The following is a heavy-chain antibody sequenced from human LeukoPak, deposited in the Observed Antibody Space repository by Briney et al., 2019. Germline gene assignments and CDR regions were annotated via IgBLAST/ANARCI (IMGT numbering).Heavy chain of an antibody. D-gene: IGHD3-22*01. J-gene: IGHJ4*02. CDR2: IHRSGST. Sequence: SETLSLTCTVSGGSISSGGYYWSWIRQPPGKGLEWIGYIHRSGSTYYNPSLKSRVTISVDRSKNQFSLKLSSVTAADTAVYYCARVRSGSLDYWGQGTLVTVSS. CDR3: ARVRSGSLDY. V-gene: IGHV4-30-2*01. CDR1: GGSISSGGYY.